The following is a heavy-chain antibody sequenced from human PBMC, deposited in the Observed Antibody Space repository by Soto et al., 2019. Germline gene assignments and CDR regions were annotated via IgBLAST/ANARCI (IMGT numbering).Heavy chain of an antibody. CDR2: INIDGSRI. Sequence: PGGSLRLSCAASGFTFSSYWMHWVRQAPGKGLVWVSRINIDGSRISYADFVKGRCTISRDDAKNTVYMQINSLKTEDTGVYYCTTDVWVSRSLDYWGQGTLVTVSS. D-gene: IGHD3-16*01. J-gene: IGHJ4*02. V-gene: IGHV3-74*01. CDR3: TTDVWVSRSLDY. CDR1: GFTFSSYW.